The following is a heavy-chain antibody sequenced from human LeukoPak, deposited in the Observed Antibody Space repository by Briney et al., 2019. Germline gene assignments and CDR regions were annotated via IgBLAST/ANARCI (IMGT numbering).Heavy chain of an antibody. CDR2: IYTSGST. CDR1: GGSISSYY. V-gene: IGHV4-4*07. D-gene: IGHD3-3*01. J-gene: IGHJ6*04. CDR3: ARATNYDLWSAYYHHMDV. Sequence: KPSETLSLTCTVSGGSISSYYWSWIRQPAGKGLEWIGRIYTSGSTNYNPSLKSRVTMSVDTSKNQFSLKLSSVTAADTAVYYCARATNYDLWSAYYHHMDVWGKGTTVTVSS.